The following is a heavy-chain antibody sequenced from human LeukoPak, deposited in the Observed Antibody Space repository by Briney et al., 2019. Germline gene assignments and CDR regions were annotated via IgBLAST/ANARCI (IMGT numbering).Heavy chain of an antibody. V-gene: IGHV3-23*01. CDR1: GFTFSSYG. Sequence: GGSLRLSCEVSGFTFSSYGMSWVRQAPGKGLQWVSSISGGGGTTYYADSVKGRFTISRDNSKNTLYLQMNSLRAEDTAVYYCAKVDSRSRFGELDAFDYWGQGTLVTVSS. J-gene: IGHJ4*02. CDR3: AKVDSRSRFGELDAFDY. D-gene: IGHD3-10*01. CDR2: ISGGGGTT.